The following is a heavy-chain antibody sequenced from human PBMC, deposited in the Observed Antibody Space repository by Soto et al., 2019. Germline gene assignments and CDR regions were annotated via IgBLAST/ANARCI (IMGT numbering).Heavy chain of an antibody. CDR3: ARYTLYYDSSGPFDY. Sequence: SETLSLTCTVSGASISSYYWSWIRQPPGKGLKWIGYIYYSGSTNYNPSLKSRVPISVDTSKNQFSLKLSSVAAADTAVYYCARYTLYYDSSGPFDYWGQGTLVTVSS. CDR2: IYYSGST. J-gene: IGHJ4*02. CDR1: GASISSYY. D-gene: IGHD3-22*01. V-gene: IGHV4-59*01.